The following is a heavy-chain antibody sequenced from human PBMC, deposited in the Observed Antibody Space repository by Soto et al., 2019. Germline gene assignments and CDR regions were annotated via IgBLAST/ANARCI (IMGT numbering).Heavy chain of an antibody. V-gene: IGHV3-30*18. J-gene: IGHJ4*02. D-gene: IGHD3-22*01. CDR2: ISYDGSNQ. CDR3: AKLMYSFDSSGFSIDY. CDR1: GFTFSSYG. Sequence: VGSLRLSCAASGFTFSSYGMHWVRQAPGKGLDWVAAISYDGSNQYYADSVKGRFTISRDDSKNTLYLQVNSLRPEDTAVYYCAKLMYSFDSSGFSIDYWGQGTLVTVSS.